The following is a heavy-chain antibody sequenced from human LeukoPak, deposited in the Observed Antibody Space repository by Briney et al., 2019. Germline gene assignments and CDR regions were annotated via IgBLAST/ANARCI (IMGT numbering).Heavy chain of an antibody. CDR3: ARRPTPYYYYGMDV. CDR1: GGSFSGYY. CDR2: INHSEST. V-gene: IGHV4-34*01. J-gene: IGHJ6*02. Sequence: SETLSLTCAVYGGSFSGYYWSWIRQPPGKGLEWIGEINHSESTNYNPSLKSRVTISVDTSENQFSLKLSSVTAADTAVYYCARRPTPYYYYGMDVWGQGTTVTVSS.